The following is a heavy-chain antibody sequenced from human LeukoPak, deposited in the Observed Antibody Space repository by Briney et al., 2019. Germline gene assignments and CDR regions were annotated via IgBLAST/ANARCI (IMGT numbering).Heavy chain of an antibody. CDR3: ARDGVLSYYYDSSGYSDY. Sequence: GVLRLSCAASGFTFSSYGMHWVRQAPGKGLEWVAVIWYDGSNKYYADSVKGRFTIPRDNSKNTLYLQMNSLRAEDTAVYYCARDGVLSYYYDSSGYSDYWGQGTLVTVSS. D-gene: IGHD3-22*01. J-gene: IGHJ4*02. CDR2: IWYDGSNK. V-gene: IGHV3-33*01. CDR1: GFTFSSYG.